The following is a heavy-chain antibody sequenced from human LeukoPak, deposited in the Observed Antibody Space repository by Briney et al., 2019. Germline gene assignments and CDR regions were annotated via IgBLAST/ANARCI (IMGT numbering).Heavy chain of an antibody. Sequence: ASVKVSCKASGYTFTSYYMHWVRQAPGQGLEWMGIINPSGGSTSYAQKFQGRVTMTRDTSTSTVYMELSSLRSEDTAVYYCAREIEAYCGGDCYLTNAFDIWGQGTMVTVSS. CDR2: INPSGGST. V-gene: IGHV1-46*01. CDR3: AREIEAYCGGDCYLTNAFDI. D-gene: IGHD2-21*02. CDR1: GYTFTSYY. J-gene: IGHJ3*02.